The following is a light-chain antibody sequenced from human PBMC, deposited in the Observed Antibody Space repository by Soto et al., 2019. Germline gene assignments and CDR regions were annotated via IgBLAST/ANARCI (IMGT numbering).Light chain of an antibody. V-gene: IGLV2-23*01. CDR3: CSYVGTSTI. J-gene: IGLJ2*01. CDR1: SSDVGSHSL. Sequence: QSVLTQPASVSGSPGQSITISCTGSSSDVGSHSLVSWYQQYPGKAPKLMIFEANKRPSGVSNRFSGSKSGNTASLTVSGLQADDEADYYCCSYVGTSTIFGGGTKLTVL. CDR2: EAN.